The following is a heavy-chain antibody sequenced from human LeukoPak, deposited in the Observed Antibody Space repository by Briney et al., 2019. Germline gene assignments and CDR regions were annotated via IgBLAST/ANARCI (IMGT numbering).Heavy chain of an antibody. J-gene: IGHJ3*02. CDR2: IIPIFGTA. Sequence: SVKVSCKASGGTFSSYAISWVRQAPGQGLEWMGGIIPIFGTANYAQKFQGRVTITADKSTSTAYMELSSLRSEDTAVYYCASTTMIVGDAFDIWGQGTMVTVSS. CDR3: ASTTMIVGDAFDI. D-gene: IGHD3-22*01. CDR1: GGTFSSYA. V-gene: IGHV1-69*06.